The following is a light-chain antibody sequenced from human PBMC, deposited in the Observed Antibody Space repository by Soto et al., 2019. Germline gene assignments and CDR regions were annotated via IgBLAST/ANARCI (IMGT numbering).Light chain of an antibody. CDR2: EVS. CDR1: SSDVGGYNY. J-gene: IGLJ2*01. V-gene: IGLV2-14*01. CDR3: SSYTTSSTLMV. Sequence: QSALTQPASVSGSPGQSITLSCTGSSSDVGGYNYVSWYQQHPGKAPKLMIYEVSNRPSGVSNRFSGSKSGNTASLTISGLQAEDEADYYCSSYTTSSTLMVFGGGTKVTVL.